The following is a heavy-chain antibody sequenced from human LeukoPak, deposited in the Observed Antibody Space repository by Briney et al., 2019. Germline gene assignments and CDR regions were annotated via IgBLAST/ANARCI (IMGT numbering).Heavy chain of an antibody. V-gene: IGHV3-33*08. D-gene: IGHD3-22*01. CDR2: IWYDGSNR. CDR3: ARAKGVSTGYRPTDY. Sequence: GGSLRLSCTASGFTFINYYMSWVRQAPGKGQEWVAVIWYDGSNRYYADPVKGRFTVSRDNSKNTLYLQMNSLRAEDTAVYYCARAKGVSTGYRPTDYWGQGTLVTVSS. CDR1: GFTFINYY. J-gene: IGHJ4*02.